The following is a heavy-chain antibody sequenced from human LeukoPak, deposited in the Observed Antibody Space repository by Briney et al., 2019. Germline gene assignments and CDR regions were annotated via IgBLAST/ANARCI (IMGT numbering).Heavy chain of an antibody. D-gene: IGHD2-2*01. V-gene: IGHV1-46*01. CDR3: ARGLVVPAAMLTGYFDY. CDR1: GYTFTSYY. J-gene: IGHJ4*02. CDR2: INPSGGST. Sequence: ASVKVSCKASGYTFTSYYMHWVRQAPGQGLEWMGIINPSGGSTSYAQKFQGRVTMTRDMSTSTVYMELSSLRSEDTAMYYCARGLVVPAAMLTGYFDYWGQGTLVTVSS.